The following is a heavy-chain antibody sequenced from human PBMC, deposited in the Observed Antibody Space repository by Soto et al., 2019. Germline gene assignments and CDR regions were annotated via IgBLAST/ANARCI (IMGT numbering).Heavy chain of an antibody. CDR3: AKDPGGSYDY. CDR1: GFTFSDYY. D-gene: IGHD1-26*01. Sequence: EVQLVESGGGLVQPGGSLRLSCAASGFTFSDYYMDWVRQVPGKGLEWVGRSRNKANSYNTEYAASVKGRFSISRDGSKDSKYLAKNSLKTEDTAVYYWAKDPGGSYDYWGQGALVTVSS. V-gene: IGHV3-72*01. J-gene: IGHJ4*02. CDR2: SRNKANSYNT.